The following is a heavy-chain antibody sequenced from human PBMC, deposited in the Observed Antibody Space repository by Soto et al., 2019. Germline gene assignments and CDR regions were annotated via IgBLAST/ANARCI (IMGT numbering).Heavy chain of an antibody. CDR1: GGSFSGYY. V-gene: IGHV4-34*01. Sequence: SETLSLTCAVYGGSFSGYYWSWIRQPPGKGLEWIGEINHSGSTNYNPSLKSRVTISVDTSKNQFSLKLSSVTAADTAVYYCARRKLFIAAAVHNWFDPWGRGTLVTVSS. CDR2: INHSGST. J-gene: IGHJ5*02. CDR3: ARRKLFIAAAVHNWFDP. D-gene: IGHD6-13*01.